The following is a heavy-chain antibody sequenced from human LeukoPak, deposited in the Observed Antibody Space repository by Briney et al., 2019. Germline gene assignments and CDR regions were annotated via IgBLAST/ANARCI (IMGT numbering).Heavy chain of an antibody. CDR2: INPSGGST. D-gene: IGHD3-22*01. CDR1: GYTFTTYY. Sequence: ASVKVSCKASGYTFTTYYVHWVRQAPGQGLEWMGIINPSGGSTTYAQKFQGRVTMTRNTSISTAYMELSSLRSEDTAVYYCARVYNDSSGYRPLRAWGQGTLVTVSS. J-gene: IGHJ5*02. V-gene: IGHV1-46*01. CDR3: ARVYNDSSGYRPLRA.